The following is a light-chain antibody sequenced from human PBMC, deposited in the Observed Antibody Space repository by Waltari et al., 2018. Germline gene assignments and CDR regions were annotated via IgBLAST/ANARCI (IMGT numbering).Light chain of an antibody. Sequence: SYELTQPPSVSVSPGQTARLTCSGDALPEKYAYWYQQTSGQAPVQVIYEDVKRPSGIPERFSGSSSGTMVTLTISGAQVEDEADYYCYSTDSSGNVQVFGGGTKLTVL. J-gene: IGLJ2*01. V-gene: IGLV3-10*01. CDR3: YSTDSSGNVQV. CDR2: EDV. CDR1: ALPEKY.